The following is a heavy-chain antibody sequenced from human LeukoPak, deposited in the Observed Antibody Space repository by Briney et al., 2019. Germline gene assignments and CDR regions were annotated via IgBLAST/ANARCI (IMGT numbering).Heavy chain of an antibody. CDR3: AKESGWFGELFDY. V-gene: IGHV3-23*01. Sequence: PAGGSLRLSCAASGFTFSSYAMSWVRQAPGKGLEWVSAISGSGGSTYYADSVKGRFTISRDNSKNTLYLQMNSLRVEDTAVYYCAKESGWFGELFDYWGQGTLVTVSS. D-gene: IGHD3-10*01. CDR1: GFTFSSYA. J-gene: IGHJ4*02. CDR2: ISGSGGST.